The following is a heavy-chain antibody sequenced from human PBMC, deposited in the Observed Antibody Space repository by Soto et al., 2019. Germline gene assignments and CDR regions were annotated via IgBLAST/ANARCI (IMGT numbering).Heavy chain of an antibody. CDR3: AKARTRSYADALDI. V-gene: IGHV3-23*01. Sequence: EVQLLESGGGLVQPGGSLRLSCAASGFTFNNYAMNWVRQAPGKGLEWVSSISASGGSTYYADSVRGRFTISRDNSKNTLYLQPNSLRAEDTAVYYCAKARTRSYADALDIWGQGTLVTVSS. D-gene: IGHD2-8*01. J-gene: IGHJ3*02. CDR1: GFTFNNYA. CDR2: ISASGGST.